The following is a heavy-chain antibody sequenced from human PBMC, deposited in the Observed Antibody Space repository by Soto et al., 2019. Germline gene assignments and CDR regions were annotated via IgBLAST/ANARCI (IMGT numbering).Heavy chain of an antibody. J-gene: IGHJ3*02. Sequence: GASVKVSCKASGYTFTSYYMHWVRQAPGQGLEWMGIINPSGGSTSYAQKFQGRVTMTRDTSTSTVYMELSSLRSEDTAVYYCARETRFYYDSSGFPHSDAFDIWGQGTMVTVSS. CDR2: INPSGGST. CDR3: ARETRFYYDSSGFPHSDAFDI. CDR1: GYTFTSYY. V-gene: IGHV1-46*01. D-gene: IGHD3-22*01.